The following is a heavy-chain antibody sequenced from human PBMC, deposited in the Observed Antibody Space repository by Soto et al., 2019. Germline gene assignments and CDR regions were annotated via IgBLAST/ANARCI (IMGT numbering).Heavy chain of an antibody. D-gene: IGHD3-10*01. V-gene: IGHV4-39*07. J-gene: IGHJ1*01. CDR1: GGSISSSSYY. Sequence: SETLSLTCTVSGGSISSSSYYWGWIRQPPGKGLEWIGSIYYSGSTYYNPSLKSRVTISVDTSKNQFSLKLSSVTAADTAVYYCARGGRGMVRGDPNFQHWGQGTLVTVSS. CDR2: IYYSGST. CDR3: ARGGRGMVRGDPNFQH.